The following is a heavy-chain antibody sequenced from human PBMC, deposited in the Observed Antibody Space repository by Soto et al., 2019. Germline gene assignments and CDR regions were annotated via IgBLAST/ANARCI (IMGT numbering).Heavy chain of an antibody. CDR3: ATANWSHHYFDP. CDR2: INHSGSP. J-gene: IGHJ5*02. D-gene: IGHD1-1*01. V-gene: IGHV4-34*01. Sequence: QVRLQQWGTGLLKSSETLSLTCAVYGGSFSGYYWSWLRQPPGKGLEWIGEINHSGSPNYNPSLKRRVAISVDTSKNQFSLKMTSVNAADTAVYYCATANWSHHYFDPWGQGTLVTVSS. CDR1: GGSFSGYY.